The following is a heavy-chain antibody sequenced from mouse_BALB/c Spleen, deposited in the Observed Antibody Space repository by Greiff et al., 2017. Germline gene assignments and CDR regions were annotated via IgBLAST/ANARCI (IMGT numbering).Heavy chain of an antibody. Sequence: QVQLQQPGAELVKPGASVKMSCKASGYTFTSYNMHWVKQTPGQGLEWIGAIYPGNGDTSYNQKFKGKATLTADKSSSTAYMQLSSLTSEDSAVYYCASGRYDGLRYYYAMDYWGQGTSVTVSS. CDR2: IYPGNGDT. CDR1: GYTFTSYN. J-gene: IGHJ4*01. V-gene: IGHV1-12*01. D-gene: IGHD2-14*01. CDR3: ASGRYDGLRYYYAMDY.